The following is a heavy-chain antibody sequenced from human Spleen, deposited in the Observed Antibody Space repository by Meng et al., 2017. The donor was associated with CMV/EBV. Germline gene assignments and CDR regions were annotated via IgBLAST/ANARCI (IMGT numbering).Heavy chain of an antibody. Sequence: GESLKISCEASGLTFSDYGMSWVRQAPGKGLEWVSAIGAKAGGTYYADSVKGRFTISRDNSKNTLYVQMNSLRAEDTAVYYCAKARGSGWYNDWYFDLWGRGTLVTVSS. D-gene: IGHD6-19*01. CDR1: GLTFSDYG. J-gene: IGHJ2*01. V-gene: IGHV3-23*01. CDR2: IGAKAGGT. CDR3: AKARGSGWYNDWYFDL.